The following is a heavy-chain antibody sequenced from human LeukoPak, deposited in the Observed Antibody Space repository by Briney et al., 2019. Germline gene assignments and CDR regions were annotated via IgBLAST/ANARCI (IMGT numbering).Heavy chain of an antibody. CDR3: ARARV. CDR1: GFASNTYA. V-gene: IGHV3-48*03. Sequence: GGSLRLSCAASGFASNTYAMNWVRQAPGKGLEWISYISTTATTIYYADSVKGRFTISRDNARKSVYLQMNSLRAEDTAVYYCARARVWGQGTTVTVSS. J-gene: IGHJ6*02. CDR2: ISTTATTI.